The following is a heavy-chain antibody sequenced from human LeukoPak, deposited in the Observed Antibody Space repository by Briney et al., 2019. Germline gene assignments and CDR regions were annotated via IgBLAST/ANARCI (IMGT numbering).Heavy chain of an antibody. CDR1: GYTLTSYG. CDR3: ARARSGSYYGGYYFDY. V-gene: IGHV1-18*01. Sequence: ASVKVSCKASGYTLTSYGISWVRQAPGQGLEWMGWISAYNGNTNYAQKLQGRVTMTTDTSTSTAYMELRSLRSDDTAVYYCARARSGSYYGGYYFDYWGQGTLVTVSS. CDR2: ISAYNGNT. D-gene: IGHD1-26*01. J-gene: IGHJ4*02.